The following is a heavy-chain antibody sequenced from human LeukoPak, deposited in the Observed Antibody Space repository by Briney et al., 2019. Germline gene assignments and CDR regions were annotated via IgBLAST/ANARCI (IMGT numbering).Heavy chain of an antibody. CDR1: GYTLTELS. J-gene: IGHJ6*02. CDR3: ATVIAARGGYYYGMDV. V-gene: IGHV1-24*01. Sequence: ASVKVSCKVSGYTLTELSMHWVRQAPGKGLEWMGGFDPEDGETIYAQKFQGRVTMTEDTSTDTAYMELSSLRSEDTAVYCCATVIAARGGYYYGMDVWGRGTTVTVSS. CDR2: FDPEDGET. D-gene: IGHD6-6*01.